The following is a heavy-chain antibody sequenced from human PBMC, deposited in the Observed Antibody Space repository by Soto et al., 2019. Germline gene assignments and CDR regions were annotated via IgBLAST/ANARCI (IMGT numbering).Heavy chain of an antibody. CDR1: GGSFSGYY. V-gene: IGHV4-34*01. D-gene: IGHD3-16*02. Sequence: TSETLSLTCAVYGGSFSGYYLSWIRQPPGKGLEWIGEINHSGSTNYNPSLKSRVTISVDTSKNQFSLKLSSVTAADTAVYYCARGWRGSYRLAPFDYWGQGTLVTVSS. CDR2: INHSGST. J-gene: IGHJ4*02. CDR3: ARGWRGSYRLAPFDY.